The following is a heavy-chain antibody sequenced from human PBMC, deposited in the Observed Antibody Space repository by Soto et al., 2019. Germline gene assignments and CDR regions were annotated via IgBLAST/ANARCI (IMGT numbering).Heavy chain of an antibody. CDR3: SRDYYYGSGKAFDY. CDR1: GYTFTNYY. CDR2: INPSGGST. D-gene: IGHD3-10*01. J-gene: IGHJ4*02. V-gene: IGHV1-46*03. Sequence: ASVKVSCKASGYTFTNYYMHWVRQAPGQGLEWMGIINPSGGSTSSAQKFQGRVTMTRDTSTSTVYMELSNLRFEDTAVYYCSRDYYYGSGKAFDYWGQGTLVTVS.